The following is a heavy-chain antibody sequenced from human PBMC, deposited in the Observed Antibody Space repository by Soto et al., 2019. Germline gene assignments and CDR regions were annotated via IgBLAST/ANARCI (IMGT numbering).Heavy chain of an antibody. V-gene: IGHV4-39*01. CDR3: ARNWNLALVPAAYFDS. D-gene: IGHD2-2*01. CDR2: VYYTGTT. Sequence: SETLALTCTVSNFSVLTSIYYWAWIRQPPGKGLEWVGTVYYTGTTYYNPSLQSRVTISIDTSKNQFSLNLNSVTAADTAVYYCARNWNLALVPAAYFDSWGQGTLVTVSS. CDR1: NFSVLTSIYY. J-gene: IGHJ4*02.